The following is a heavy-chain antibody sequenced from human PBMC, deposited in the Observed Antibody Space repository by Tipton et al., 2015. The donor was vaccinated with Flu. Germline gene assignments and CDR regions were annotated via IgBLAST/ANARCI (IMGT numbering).Heavy chain of an antibody. D-gene: IGHD1-7*01. CDR2: IYHIGTT. Sequence: TLSLTCAVSGYSLRSGFYWAWIRQPPGKGLEWIGHIYHIGTTYYNPSLKSRVTISVDTSKNQFSLKLSSLTAADTAVYYCANNPGGTTSLWGLGTLVTVSS. J-gene: IGHJ4*02. V-gene: IGHV4-38-2*01. CDR1: GYSLRSGFY. CDR3: ANNPGGTTSL.